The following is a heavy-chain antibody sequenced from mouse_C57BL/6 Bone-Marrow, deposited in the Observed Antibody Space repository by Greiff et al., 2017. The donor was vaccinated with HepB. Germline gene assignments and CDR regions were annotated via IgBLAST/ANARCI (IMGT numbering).Heavy chain of an antibody. Sequence: LVESGAELVRPGASGYTFTDYEMHCVKQTPVHGLEWIGAIDPETCGTDYNQKFKGKATLTADKSSSTAYMELRSLTSEDSAVYYCARFTWGYVDVWGRGTAITVSA. CDR1: GYTFTDYE. V-gene: IGHV1-23*01. CDR2: IDPETCGT. CDR3: ARFTWGYVDV. J-gene: IGHJ1*03. D-gene: IGHD1-1*01.